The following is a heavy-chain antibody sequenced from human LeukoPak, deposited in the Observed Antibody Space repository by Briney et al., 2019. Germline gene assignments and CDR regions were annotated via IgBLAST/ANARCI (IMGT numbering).Heavy chain of an antibody. CDR3: ARVAAAGTWTDY. CDR1: GGSFRGYY. CDR2: INHSGST. D-gene: IGHD6-13*01. Sequence: SETLPLTCAVYGGSFRGYYWRWLRQPPGKGLEWIGEINHSGSTNYNPSLKRRVTISVDTSKNQFSLKLSSVTAADTAVYYCARVAAAGTWTDYWGQGTLVTVSS. V-gene: IGHV4-34*01. J-gene: IGHJ4*02.